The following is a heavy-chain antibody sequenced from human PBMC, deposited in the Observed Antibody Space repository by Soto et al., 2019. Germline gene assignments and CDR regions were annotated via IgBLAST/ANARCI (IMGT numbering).Heavy chain of an antibody. D-gene: IGHD6-19*01. V-gene: IGHV1-3*01. CDR1: GYTFTSYA. J-gene: IGHJ4*02. CDR3: ARDLGGWTDY. CDR2: INAGNGNT. Sequence: QVQLVQSGAEVKKPGASVKVSCKASGYTFTSYAMQWGRQAPGQRLEWMGWINAGNGNTKYSQKFQGRVTITSDTSASTDYMELSSLRSEDTAVYYCARDLGGWTDYWGQGTLVTVSS.